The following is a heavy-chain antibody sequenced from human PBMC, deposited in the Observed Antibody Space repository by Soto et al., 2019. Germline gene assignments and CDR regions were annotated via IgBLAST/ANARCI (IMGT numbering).Heavy chain of an antibody. CDR2: IIPILGIA. J-gene: IGHJ5*02. V-gene: IGHV1-69*04. D-gene: IGHD3-22*01. Sequence: SVKVSCKASGGTFSSYTISWVRQAPGQGLEWMGRIIPILGIANYAQKFQGRVTITADKSTSTAYMELSSLRSEDTAVYYCARDYYDSSGYYYQQNWFDPWGQGTLVTVSS. CDR1: GGTFSSYT. CDR3: ARDYYDSSGYYYQQNWFDP.